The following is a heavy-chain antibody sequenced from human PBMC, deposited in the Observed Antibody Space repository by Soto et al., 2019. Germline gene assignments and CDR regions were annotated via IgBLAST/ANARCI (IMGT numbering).Heavy chain of an antibody. V-gene: IGHV1-69*08. D-gene: IGHD2-15*01. Sequence: QVQLVQSGAEVKKPGSSVKVSCKASGGTFSSYTISWVRQAPGQGLEWMGRIIPILGIANYAQKFQGRVKITADKSTSTGYMELSSLRSEDTAVYYCARDLDGGSCYYWGQGTLVTVSS. J-gene: IGHJ4*02. CDR1: GGTFSSYT. CDR2: IIPILGIA. CDR3: ARDLDGGSCYY.